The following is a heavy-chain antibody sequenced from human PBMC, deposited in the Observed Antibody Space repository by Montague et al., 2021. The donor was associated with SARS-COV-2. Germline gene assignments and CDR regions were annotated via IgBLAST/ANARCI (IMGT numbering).Heavy chain of an antibody. CDR3: ARVRYYGSGTSLGMDV. CDR2: INHSGST. CDR1: GGSFSGYY. J-gene: IGHJ6*02. Sequence: SETLSLTCAVYGGSFSGYYWSWIRQPPGKGLEWIGEINHSGSTNYNLSLKSRGTISVDTSKNQFSLKLSSVTAADTAVYYCARVRYYGSGTSLGMDVWGQGTPVTVSS. D-gene: IGHD3-10*01. V-gene: IGHV4-34*01.